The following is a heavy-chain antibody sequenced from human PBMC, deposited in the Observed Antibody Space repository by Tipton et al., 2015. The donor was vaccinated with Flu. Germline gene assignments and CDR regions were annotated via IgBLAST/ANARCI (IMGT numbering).Heavy chain of an antibody. CDR1: GGSINSGSFY. J-gene: IGHJ4*02. CDR3: ARFDRNNFDS. D-gene: IGHD1/OR15-1a*01. CDR2: IYTSGST. V-gene: IGHV4-61*02. Sequence: TLSLTCTVSGGSINSGSFYWSWIRQPAGEGLEWIGRIYTSGSTDYNSSLKSRATISVDTSKNQFSLKLSSVTAADTAVYYCARFDRNNFDSWGRGTLVTVSS.